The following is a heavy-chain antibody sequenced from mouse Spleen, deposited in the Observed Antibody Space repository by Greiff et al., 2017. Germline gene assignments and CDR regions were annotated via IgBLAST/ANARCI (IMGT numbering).Heavy chain of an antibody. V-gene: IGHV5-9-3*01. CDR1: GFTFSSYA. Sequence: EVQRVESGGGLVKPGGSLKLSCAASGFTFSSYAMSWVRQTPEKRLEWVATISSGGSYTYYPDSVKGRFTISRDNAKNTRYLQMSSLRSEDTAMYYCARLPGTGDWGQGTTLTVSS. J-gene: IGHJ2*01. CDR3: ARLPGTGD. CDR2: ISSGGSYT. D-gene: IGHD4-1*01.